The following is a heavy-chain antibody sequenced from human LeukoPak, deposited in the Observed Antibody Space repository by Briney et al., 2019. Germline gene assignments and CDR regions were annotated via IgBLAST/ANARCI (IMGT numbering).Heavy chain of an antibody. J-gene: IGHJ6*04. CDR3: AELGITMIGGV. D-gene: IGHD3-10*02. CDR2: ISYDGSNK. CDR1: GFSFSNYD. V-gene: IGHV3-30*18. Sequence: GGSLRLSCAASGFSFSNYDMHWVRQAPGKGLEWVAVISYDGSNKYYADSVKGRFTISRDDSKNTLYLQMNILRAEDTAVYYCAELGITMIGGVWGKGTTVTISS.